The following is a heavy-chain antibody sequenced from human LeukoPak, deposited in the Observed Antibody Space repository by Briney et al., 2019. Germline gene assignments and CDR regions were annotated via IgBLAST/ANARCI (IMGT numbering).Heavy chain of an antibody. Sequence: SETLSLTCTVSGGSISSGSYYWGWIRQPPGKGLEWIGSVYYSGSTYYNPSLKSRVTISVDTSKHQFSLKLSSVTAADTAVYYCASSSFYYFYYMDVWGKGTTVTISS. CDR1: GGSISSGSYY. V-gene: IGHV4-39*01. D-gene: IGHD6-6*01. CDR3: ASSSFYYFYYMDV. CDR2: VYYSGST. J-gene: IGHJ6*03.